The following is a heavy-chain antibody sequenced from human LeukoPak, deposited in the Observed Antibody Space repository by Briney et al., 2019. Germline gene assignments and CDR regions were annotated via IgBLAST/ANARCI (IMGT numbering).Heavy chain of an antibody. J-gene: IGHJ3*02. Sequence: GRSLRLSCAASGFTFSSYGMHWVRQAPGKGLEWVAVISYDGSNKYYADSVKGRFTISRDNSKNTLYLQMNSLRAEDTAVYYCAKDLGRAFDIWGQGTMVTVSS. CDR3: AKDLGRAFDI. CDR2: ISYDGSNK. V-gene: IGHV3-30*18. CDR1: GFTFSSYG.